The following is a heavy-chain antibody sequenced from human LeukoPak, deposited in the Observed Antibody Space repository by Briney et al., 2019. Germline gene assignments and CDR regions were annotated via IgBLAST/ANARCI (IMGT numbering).Heavy chain of an antibody. J-gene: IGHJ3*01. Sequence: PGGSLRLSCAASGFTFRNYAMSWVRQAPGKGLDWVSGISGTGGGTYYADSVKGRFTVSRDNSKNTLYLQMSSLRADDTAVYYCARSRSVYDSSGYRPDAFDLWGQGTTVTVSS. CDR3: ARSRSVYDSSGYRPDAFDL. D-gene: IGHD3-22*01. CDR1: GFTFRNYA. CDR2: ISGTGGGT. V-gene: IGHV3-23*01.